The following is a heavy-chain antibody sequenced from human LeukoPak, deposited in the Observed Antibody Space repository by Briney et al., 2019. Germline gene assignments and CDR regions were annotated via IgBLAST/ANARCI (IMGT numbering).Heavy chain of an antibody. CDR2: INPNSGGT. J-gene: IGHJ6*03. D-gene: IGHD3-10*01. CDR1: GYTFTGYY. V-gene: IGHV1-2*02. Sequence: ASVKVSCKASGYTFTGYYMHWVRQAPGQRLEWMGWINPNSGGTNNAQKFQGRVTMTRDTSISTAYMELSRLRSDDTAVYYCARGFDDYGSGSYYNGPLYYYYMDVWGKGTTVTISS. CDR3: ARGFDDYGSGSYYNGPLYYYYMDV.